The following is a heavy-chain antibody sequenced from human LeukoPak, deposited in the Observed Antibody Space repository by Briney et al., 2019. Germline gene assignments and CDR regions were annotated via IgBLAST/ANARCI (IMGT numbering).Heavy chain of an antibody. CDR3: AKDLPQYYDFWSGYYGGFDY. V-gene: IGHV3-43*02. CDR2: ISGNGNNI. CDR1: GFTFADYA. J-gene: IGHJ4*02. Sequence: QPGGSLRLSCAASGFTFADYAMHWVRQGPGKGLEWVSLISGNGNNIYYADSVKGRFTISRDNSKNSLYLQMNSLRTEDTALYYCAKDLPQYYDFWSGYYGGFDYWGQGTLVTVSS. D-gene: IGHD3-3*01.